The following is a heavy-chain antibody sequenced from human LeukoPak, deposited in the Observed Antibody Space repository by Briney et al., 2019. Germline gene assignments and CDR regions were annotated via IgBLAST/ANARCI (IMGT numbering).Heavy chain of an antibody. Sequence: GASVKVSCKTSGYRFTDYAIHWVRQAPGQRMEWMGWSTAANGITKYSQAFQDRVTITRDTSASIVYMELSSLRSEDMAVYNCARSSYTSLGALDIWGQGTMVTVSS. CDR1: GYRFTDYA. V-gene: IGHV1-3*02. J-gene: IGHJ3*02. CDR3: ARSSYTSLGALDI. CDR2: STAANGIT. D-gene: IGHD1-1*01.